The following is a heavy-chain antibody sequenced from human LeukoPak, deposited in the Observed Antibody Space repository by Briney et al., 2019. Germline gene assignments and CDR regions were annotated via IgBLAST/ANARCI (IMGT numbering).Heavy chain of an antibody. D-gene: IGHD2-2*02. CDR3: ARDPYCSSTSCYNDY. J-gene: IGHJ4*02. CDR2: INPNSGGT. CDR1: GYTFTGYY. Sequence: ASVKVSCKASGYTFTGYYMHWVRQAPGQGLEWMGWINPNSGGTNYAQKVKGRVTMTRDTSNSTAYMELSRLRSDDTAVYYCARDPYCSSTSCYNDYWGQGTLVTVSS. V-gene: IGHV1-2*02.